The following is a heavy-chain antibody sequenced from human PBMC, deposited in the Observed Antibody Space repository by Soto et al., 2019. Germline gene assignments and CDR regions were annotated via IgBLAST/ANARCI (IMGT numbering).Heavy chain of an antibody. V-gene: IGHV3-7*03. Sequence: GGSLRLSCAASGFTFSSYWMNWVRQAPGKGLEWVANIKQDGSEKYYVDSVKGRFTISRDNAKNSLYLQMNSLRAEDTAVYYCASEILAPHAFDIWGQGTMVTVSS. CDR3: ASEILAPHAFDI. CDR1: GFTFSSYW. D-gene: IGHD2-15*01. CDR2: IKQDGSEK. J-gene: IGHJ3*02.